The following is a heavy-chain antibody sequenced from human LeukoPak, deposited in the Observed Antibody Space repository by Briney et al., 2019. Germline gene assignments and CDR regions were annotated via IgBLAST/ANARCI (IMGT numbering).Heavy chain of an antibody. Sequence: GGSLRLSCAASGFTFSSYWMTWVRQAPGKGLEWVANIKEDGTEKNYVDSVKGRFTISRDNAKNSLYLQMNSLRPEDTAVYYCTRARYGDYWGQGTLVTVSS. V-gene: IGHV3-7*01. CDR3: TRARYGDY. J-gene: IGHJ4*02. CDR1: GFTFSSYW. D-gene: IGHD1-14*01. CDR2: IKEDGTEK.